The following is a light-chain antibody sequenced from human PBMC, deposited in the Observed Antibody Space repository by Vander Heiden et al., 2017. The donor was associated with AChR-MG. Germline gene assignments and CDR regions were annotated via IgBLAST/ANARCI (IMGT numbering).Light chain of an antibody. Sequence: QSALTQPASVSGSPGQSIPISCTGTSSAVGSYNLVSWYQQHPGTAPQLMIYEVSKRPVGVSNRCSGSKSRNTASLTSSGLQAEDEADYYCCSYAGSSTYVFGTGTKVTVL. CDR3: CSYAGSSTYV. CDR1: SSAVGSYNL. V-gene: IGLV2-23*02. J-gene: IGLJ1*01. CDR2: EVS.